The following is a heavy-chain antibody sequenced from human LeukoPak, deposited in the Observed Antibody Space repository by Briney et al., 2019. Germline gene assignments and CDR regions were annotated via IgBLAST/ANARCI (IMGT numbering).Heavy chain of an antibody. CDR1: EFTFSSYA. J-gene: IGHJ5*02. CDR3: AKGDYGDYVGWFDP. V-gene: IGHV3-23*01. CDR2: ISGSGGST. D-gene: IGHD4-17*01. Sequence: GGSLRLSCAASEFTFSSYAMSWVRQAPGKGLKCVSAISGSGGSTYYADSVKGRFTISRDNSKNTLYLQMNSLRAEDTAAYYCAKGDYGDYVGWFDPWGQGTLVTVSS.